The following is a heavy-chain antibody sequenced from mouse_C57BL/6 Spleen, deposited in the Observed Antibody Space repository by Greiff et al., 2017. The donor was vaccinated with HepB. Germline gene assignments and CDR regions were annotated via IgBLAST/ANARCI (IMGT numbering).Heavy chain of an antibody. CDR1: GFNLPDYS. Sequence: EVPLQQSGAALVPPGASVTLSCPASGFNLPDYSLHWLQPMTEPCLECIGMIYPEDVETKYAPKFQGKATITADTSSTTAYLQLSSLTSEDTAVYYCARRDGPYAMDYWGQGTSVTVSS. D-gene: IGHD1-1*01. CDR2: IYPEDVET. V-gene: IGHV14-2*01. J-gene: IGHJ4*01. CDR3: ARRDGPYAMDY.